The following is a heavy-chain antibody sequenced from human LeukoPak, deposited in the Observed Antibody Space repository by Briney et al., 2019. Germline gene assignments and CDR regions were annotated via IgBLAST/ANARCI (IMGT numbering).Heavy chain of an antibody. Sequence: PSETLSLTCAVYGGSFSGYYWSWIRQPPGKGLEWIGEINHSGSTNYNPSLKSRVTISVDTSKNQFSLKLSSVTAADTAVYYCARGAYDFWSGYYSYQFDYWGQGTLVTVSS. CDR1: GGSFSGYY. D-gene: IGHD3-3*01. V-gene: IGHV4-34*01. CDR2: INHSGST. J-gene: IGHJ4*02. CDR3: ARGAYDFWSGYYSYQFDY.